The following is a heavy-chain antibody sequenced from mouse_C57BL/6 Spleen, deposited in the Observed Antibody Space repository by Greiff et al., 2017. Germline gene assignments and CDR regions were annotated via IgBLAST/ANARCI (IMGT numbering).Heavy chain of an antibody. CDR1: GFSLSTSGMG. V-gene: IGHV8-12*01. CDR2: IYWDDDK. Sequence: QVTLKESGPGILQSSQTLSLTCSFSGFSLSTSGMGVSWIRQPSGKGLEWLAHIYWDDDKRYNPSLKSRLTISKDTSRNQVFLKSTSVDTADTATYYCARRDYGSSPFAYWGQGTLVTVSA. J-gene: IGHJ3*01. CDR3: ARRDYGSSPFAY. D-gene: IGHD1-1*01.